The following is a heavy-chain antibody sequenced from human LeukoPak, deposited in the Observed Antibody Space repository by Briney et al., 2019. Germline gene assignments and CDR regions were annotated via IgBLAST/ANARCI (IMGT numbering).Heavy chain of an antibody. CDR2: IYYSGST. CDR3: ARYHCTNCVCYYFDY. D-gene: IGHD2-8*01. V-gene: IGHV4-59*01. Sequence: SETLSLTCTVSVGSISSNKRRGVRQPPERGLEWIGYIYYSGSTNCNPPLKSRVSTSVDTSKNKFSLKLRSVTAADTAVYYCARYHCTNCVCYYFDYWGQGTLVTVSS. CDR1: VGSISSNK. J-gene: IGHJ4*02.